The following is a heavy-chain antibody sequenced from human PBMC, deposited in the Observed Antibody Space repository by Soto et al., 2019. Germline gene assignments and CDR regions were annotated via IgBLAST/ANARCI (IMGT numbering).Heavy chain of an antibody. CDR1: GFTFSSYA. CDR2: ISGSGGST. Sequence: EVQVLESGGGLVQPGGSLRRSCAASGFTFSSYAMSWVRQAQGKGLEWVSAISGSGGSTYYADSVKGRFTISRDNSKNTLYLQMNSLRAEDTAVYYCPKYNGALDYWGQGTLVTVSS. V-gene: IGHV3-23*01. D-gene: IGHD1-20*01. CDR3: PKYNGALDY. J-gene: IGHJ4*02.